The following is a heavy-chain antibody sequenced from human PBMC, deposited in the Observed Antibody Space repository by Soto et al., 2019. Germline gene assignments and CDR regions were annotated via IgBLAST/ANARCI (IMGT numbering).Heavy chain of an antibody. J-gene: IGHJ4*02. D-gene: IGHD3-3*01. CDR2: ISAYNGNT. V-gene: IGHV1-18*01. CDR1: GYTFTSYG. CDR3: SRDEKYYDFWSGYEPYFEY. Sequence: SVKVYCKASGYTFTSYGISWVRQAPGQGLEWMGWISAYNGNTNYAQKLQGRVTMTTDTSTSTAYMELRSLRSDDTAVYYCSRDEKYYDFWSGYEPYFEYWGQGTLVTVSS.